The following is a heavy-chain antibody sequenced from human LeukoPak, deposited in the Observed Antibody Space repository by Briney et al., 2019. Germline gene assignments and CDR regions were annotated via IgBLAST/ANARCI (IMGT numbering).Heavy chain of an antibody. V-gene: IGHV3-74*01. CDR1: GFTFSSYW. D-gene: IGHD3-22*01. Sequence: GGSLRLSCAASGFTFSSYWMHWVRQAPGKGLVWVSRINSDGSSTSYADSVKGRFTISRDNAKNTLYLQMNSLRAEDTAVYYCARDARDYYDSSARAFHIWGQGTMVTVSS. J-gene: IGHJ3*02. CDR2: INSDGSST. CDR3: ARDARDYYDSSARAFHI.